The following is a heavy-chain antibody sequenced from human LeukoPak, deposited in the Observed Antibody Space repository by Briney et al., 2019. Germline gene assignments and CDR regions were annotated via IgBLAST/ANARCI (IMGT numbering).Heavy chain of an antibody. CDR2: ISYDGSNK. D-gene: IGHD3-3*01. J-gene: IGHJ6*03. Sequence: GGSLRLSCAASGFTFSSYAMHWVRQAPGKGLEWVAVISYDGSNKYYADSVKGRFTISRDNSKNTLYLQMNSLRAEDTAVYYCARGYDFWSGPRYYMDVWGKGTTVTVSS. CDR3: ARGYDFWSGPRYYMDV. V-gene: IGHV3-30*01. CDR1: GFTFSSYA.